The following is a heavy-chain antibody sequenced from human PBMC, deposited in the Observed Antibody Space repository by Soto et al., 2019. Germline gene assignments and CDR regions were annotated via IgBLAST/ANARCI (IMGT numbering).Heavy chain of an antibody. CDR3: ARRGAYCSGGTCYHFDY. D-gene: IGHD2-15*01. CDR1: GYTFTTYG. CDR2: ISTYNGNT. J-gene: IGHJ4*02. V-gene: IGHV1-18*04. Sequence: QANLVQSGAEVKKPGASVKVSCKASGYTFTTYGISWVRQAPGQGLEWMGWISTYNGNTNYEQKLQGRITMTTDTLTSTAYMELRSLRSDDTAVYDCARRGAYCSGGTCYHFDYWGQGTLVTVSS.